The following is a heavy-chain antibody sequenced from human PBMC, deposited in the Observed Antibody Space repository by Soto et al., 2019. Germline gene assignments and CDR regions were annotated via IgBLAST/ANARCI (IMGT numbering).Heavy chain of an antibody. D-gene: IGHD4-4*01. CDR2: IGGSGVST. CDR1: GFTFSTYA. V-gene: IGHV3-23*01. CDR3: ARDLQSQYYFDY. J-gene: IGHJ4*02. Sequence: GGSLRLSCAASGFTFSTYAMTWVRQAPGKGLEWVSGIGGSGVSTYYADSVKGRFTISRDNSKNTLYLQMNSLRAEDTAVYYCARDLQSQYYFDYWGQGTLVTVSS.